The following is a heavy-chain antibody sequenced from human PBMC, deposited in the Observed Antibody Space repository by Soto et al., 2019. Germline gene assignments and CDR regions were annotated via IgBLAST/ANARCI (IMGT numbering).Heavy chain of an antibody. V-gene: IGHV4-59*01. D-gene: IGHD2-8*02. Sequence: QVQLQESGPGLVKPSETLSLTCTVSGGSITSYYWSWIRQPPGKGLEWIGYIYYSGITDYNPSLKSRVPISVDPSKCQFSLKLSSVTAADTAVYYCARGGGVYYFDYWGQGTLVTVSS. CDR2: IYYSGIT. CDR1: GGSITSYY. CDR3: ARGGGVYYFDY. J-gene: IGHJ4*02.